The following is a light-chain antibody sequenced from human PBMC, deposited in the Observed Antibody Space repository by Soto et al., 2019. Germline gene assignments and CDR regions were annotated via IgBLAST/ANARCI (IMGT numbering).Light chain of an antibody. V-gene: IGKV1-39*01. CDR3: QQTYSAPWT. CDR1: QSISNY. CDR2: AAS. Sequence: DIPVAQSPSSLSASVGDRVTITCRASQSISNYLNWFQQKPMKAPNLLIFAASTLQGGVSSRFSGSGSGTDFTLTITSLQPEDFATYYCQQTYSAPWTFGQGTRVEIK. J-gene: IGKJ1*01.